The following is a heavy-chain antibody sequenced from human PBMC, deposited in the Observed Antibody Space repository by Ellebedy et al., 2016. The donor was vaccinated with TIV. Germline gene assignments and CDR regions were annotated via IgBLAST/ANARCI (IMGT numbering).Heavy chain of an antibody. V-gene: IGHV1-46*01. CDR2: INPSGGST. Sequence: AASVKVSCKASGYTFTSYYMHWVRQAPGQGLEWMGIINPSGGSTSYAQKFQGRVTITADKSTSTAYMELSSLRSEDTAVYYCARGRDGYTGANWGQGTLVTVSS. CDR1: GYTFTSYY. J-gene: IGHJ4*02. CDR3: ARGRDGYTGAN. D-gene: IGHD5-24*01.